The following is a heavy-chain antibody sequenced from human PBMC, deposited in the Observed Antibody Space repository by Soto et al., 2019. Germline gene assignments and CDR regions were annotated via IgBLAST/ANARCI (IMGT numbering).Heavy chain of an antibody. Sequence: QVQLVESGGGVVQPGRSLRLSCAASGFTFSNYGMHWVRQAPGKGPEWVTIMSYDGNNKFYADSVKGRFTISRDNSKNTLYLHMDSLRAEDTAVYYCAKDVYCGTTGCLRNIVHYWGLGTLVTVSS. V-gene: IGHV3-30*18. CDR2: MSYDGNNK. CDR3: AKDVYCGTTGCLRNIVHY. D-gene: IGHD2-2*01. J-gene: IGHJ4*02. CDR1: GFTFSNYG.